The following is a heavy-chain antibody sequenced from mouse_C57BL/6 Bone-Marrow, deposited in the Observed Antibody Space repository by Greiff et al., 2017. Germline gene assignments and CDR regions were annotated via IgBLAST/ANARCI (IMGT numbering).Heavy chain of an antibody. CDR2: IRSKSSNYAT. D-gene: IGHD1-1*01. Sequence: GGGLVQPKGSLKLSCAASGFTFNTYAMHWVRQAPGKGLEWVARIRSKSSNYATYYADSVKDRFTISRDDSQSMLYLQMNNLKTEDTAMYYCVRDGDYGSSSYWYFDVWGTGTTVTVSS. CDR3: VRDGDYGSSSYWYFDV. J-gene: IGHJ1*03. V-gene: IGHV10-3*01. CDR1: GFTFNTYA.